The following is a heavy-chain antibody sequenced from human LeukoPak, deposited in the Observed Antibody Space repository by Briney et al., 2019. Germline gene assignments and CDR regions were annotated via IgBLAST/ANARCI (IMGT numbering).Heavy chain of an antibody. CDR2: INPNSGGT. CDR3: ATVRVGATGAEYFQH. V-gene: IGHV1-2*02. CDR1: GYTFTGYY. D-gene: IGHD1-26*01. Sequence: ASVKVSCKASGYTFTGYYMHWVRQAPGQGLQWMGWINPNSGGTNYAQKFQGRVTMTEDTSTDTAYMELSSLRSEDTAVYYCATVRVGATGAEYFQHWGQGTLVTVSS. J-gene: IGHJ1*01.